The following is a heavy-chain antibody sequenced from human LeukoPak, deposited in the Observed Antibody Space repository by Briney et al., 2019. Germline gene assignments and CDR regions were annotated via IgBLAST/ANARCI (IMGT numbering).Heavy chain of an antibody. CDR1: GFIFSRYR. CDR3: ARGGGLDV. CDR2: ISDSSAYI. V-gene: IGHV3-21*04. D-gene: IGHD3-16*01. Sequence: KSGGSLRLSCAASGFIFSRYRMIWVRQAPGKGLEWVSCISDSSAYIYYADSVKGRFTISRDNARNSLYLQMSNLRAEDTAVYFCARGGGLDVWGQGATVTVSS. J-gene: IGHJ6*02.